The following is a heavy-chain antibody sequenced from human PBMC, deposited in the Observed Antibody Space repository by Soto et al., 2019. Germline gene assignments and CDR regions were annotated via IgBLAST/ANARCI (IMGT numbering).Heavy chain of an antibody. CDR1: GGTFSSYA. CDR3: ALRTTTHSVYYYMDV. V-gene: IGHV1-69*13. CDR2: IIPIFGTA. Sequence: SVKVSCTASGGTFSSYAISCVRQAPGQGLEWMGGIIPIFGTANYAQKFQGRVTITADESTSTAYMELRSLRSDDTAVYYCALRTTTHSVYYYMDVWGKGTTVTVSS. J-gene: IGHJ6*03. D-gene: IGHD1-1*01.